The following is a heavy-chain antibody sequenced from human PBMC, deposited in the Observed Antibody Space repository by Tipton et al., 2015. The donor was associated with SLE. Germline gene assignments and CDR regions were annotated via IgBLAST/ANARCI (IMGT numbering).Heavy chain of an antibody. V-gene: IGHV1-18*01. CDR2: ISAYNGNT. CDR1: DYTFSNYD. CDR3: GKTVGATTAFDI. J-gene: IGHJ3*02. Sequence: QVQLVQSGAEVKKPGASVKVACKASDYTFSNYDIAWVRQAPGQGLEWMGWISAYNGNTDYAQKLQGRVTMTTDTSTSTAYMELRSLRSDDTAVYYCGKTVGATTAFDIWGQGTMVTVSS. D-gene: IGHD1-26*01.